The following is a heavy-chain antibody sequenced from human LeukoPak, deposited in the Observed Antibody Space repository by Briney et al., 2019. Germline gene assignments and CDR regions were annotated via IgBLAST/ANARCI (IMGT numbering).Heavy chain of an antibody. J-gene: IGHJ3*02. CDR1: GFTFSSYA. CDR3: TANDDI. V-gene: IGHV3-33*08. CDR2: IWYDGSNK. Sequence: GGSLRLSCAASGFTFSSYATNWVRQAPGKGLEWVAVIWYDGSNKYYADSVKGRFTISRDNSKNTVHLQMNSLRAEDTAVYYCTANDDIWGQGTMVTVSS.